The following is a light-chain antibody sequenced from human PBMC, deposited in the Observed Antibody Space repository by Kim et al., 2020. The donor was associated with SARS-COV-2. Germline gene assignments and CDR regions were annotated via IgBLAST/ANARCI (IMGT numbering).Light chain of an antibody. J-gene: IGKJ1*01. CDR2: DAS. CDR1: QSVSSY. V-gene: IGKV3-11*01. Sequence: SLSPGERATHPCRARQSVSSYLAWYQQKPGQAPRLLIYDASNRATGIPARFSGSGSGTDFTLTISSLEPEDFAVYYCQQRSNWWTFGQGTKVDIK. CDR3: QQRSNWWT.